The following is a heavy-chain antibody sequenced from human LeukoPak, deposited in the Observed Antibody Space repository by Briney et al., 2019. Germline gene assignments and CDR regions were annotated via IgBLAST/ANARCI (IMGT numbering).Heavy chain of an antibody. CDR1: GYSFSDYS. CDR3: ARGGSGSGYLYYFDY. V-gene: IGHV1-2*06. J-gene: IGHJ4*02. Sequence: ASVKVSCKASGYSFSDYSMHWVRQAPGQGLEWMGRINPNSGGTSYAQNFQGRVSMTRDTSISTTYMELNGLTSDDTAVYYCARGGSGSGYLYYFDYWGQETLVSVSP. D-gene: IGHD3-10*01. CDR2: INPNSGGT.